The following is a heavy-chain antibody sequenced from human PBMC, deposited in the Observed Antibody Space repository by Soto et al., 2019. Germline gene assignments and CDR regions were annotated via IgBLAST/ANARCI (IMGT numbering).Heavy chain of an antibody. Sequence: QPGGSLRLSCAASGFTFSTYAMTWVRQAPGKGLEWVSSISGSGGSTYYADSVKGRFTISRDNSKNSLYLQMNSLRAEDTAVYYCAKDYYDSSGYVNWFDPWGQGTLVTVSS. CDR1: GFTFSTYA. CDR2: ISGSGGST. V-gene: IGHV3-23*01. CDR3: AKDYYDSSGYVNWFDP. J-gene: IGHJ5*02. D-gene: IGHD3-22*01.